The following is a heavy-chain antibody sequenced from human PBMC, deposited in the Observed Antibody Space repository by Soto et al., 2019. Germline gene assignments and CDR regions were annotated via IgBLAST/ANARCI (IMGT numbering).Heavy chain of an antibody. J-gene: IGHJ5*02. D-gene: IGHD2-15*01. CDR1: GRSISSYY. V-gene: IGHV4-59*01. CDR3: ARAVYCSGGSCSFDP. CDR2: IYYSGSA. Sequence: SQTQSLTYTVSGRSISSYYWSWIRPTQGKGLQYIGYIYYSGSANYNPSLKSRVTISDDTSTNQICLTLTSVTAADTAVYYCARAVYCSGGSCSFDPWGQGTLVTVSS.